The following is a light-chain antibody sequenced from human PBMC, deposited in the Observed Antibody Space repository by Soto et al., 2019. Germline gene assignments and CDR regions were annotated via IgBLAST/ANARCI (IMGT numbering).Light chain of an antibody. V-gene: IGLV2-14*01. CDR2: EVS. Sequence: QSALTQPASVSGSPGQSITISCTGTSSDVGAYNYVSWYQQHPGKAPKLMIYEVSNRPSGVSNRFSGSKSVNTASLTISGLQAEDEGDYYCSSYTSSSTEVFGGGTQLTVL. CDR3: SSYTSSSTEV. CDR1: SSDVGAYNY. J-gene: IGLJ7*01.